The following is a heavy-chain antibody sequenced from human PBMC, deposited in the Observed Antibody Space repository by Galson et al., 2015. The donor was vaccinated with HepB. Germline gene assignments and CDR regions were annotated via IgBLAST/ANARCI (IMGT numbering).Heavy chain of an antibody. Sequence: SLRLSCAASGFNFSSYGMHWVRQAPGKGLEWVAVTSYDGSKKYYADSVKGRFTISRDKSKNTLYLQMNSLRPEDTAVYYCAKDAGYYESSGYFTWFDPWGQGTLVTVSS. V-gene: IGHV3-30*18. CDR2: TSYDGSKK. J-gene: IGHJ5*02. D-gene: IGHD3-22*01. CDR1: GFNFSSYG. CDR3: AKDAGYYESSGYFTWFDP.